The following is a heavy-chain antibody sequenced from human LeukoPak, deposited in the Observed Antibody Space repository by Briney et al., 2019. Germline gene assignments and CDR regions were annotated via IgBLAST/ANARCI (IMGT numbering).Heavy chain of an antibody. V-gene: IGHV4-59*01. CDR1: VDSMRSYY. CDR2: VYHSGST. J-gene: IGHJ4*02. Sequence: SETLSLTCTVSVDSMRSYYWSWIRQSPGKGLEWIGHVYHSGSTYFHPSLKSRVTISVDTSKNQCSLKLTSVSAADRAVYYCARGLAAKNRNYVYDTLDYWGQGTLVTVSS. CDR3: ARGLAAKNRNYVYDTLDY. D-gene: IGHD1-7*01.